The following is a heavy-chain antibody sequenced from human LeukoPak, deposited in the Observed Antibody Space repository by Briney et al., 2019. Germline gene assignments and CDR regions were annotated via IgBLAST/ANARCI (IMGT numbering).Heavy chain of an antibody. J-gene: IGHJ6*03. V-gene: IGHV1-46*01. Sequence: GASVKLSCKASGYTFTSYYMHWVRQAPGQGLEWMGIINPSGGSTSYAQKFQGRVTMTRDMSTSTVYMELSSLRSEDTAVYYCARGERIVGATWFYYYYYMDVWGKGTTVTVSS. CDR3: ARGERIVGATWFYYYYYMDV. CDR1: GYTFTSYY. CDR2: INPSGGST. D-gene: IGHD1-26*01.